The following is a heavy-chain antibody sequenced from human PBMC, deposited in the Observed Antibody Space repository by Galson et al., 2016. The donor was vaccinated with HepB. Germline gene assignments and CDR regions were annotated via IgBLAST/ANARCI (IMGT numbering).Heavy chain of an antibody. D-gene: IGHD1-7*01. V-gene: IGHV3-33*01. CDR2: IWFDGSRK. J-gene: IGHJ3*02. Sequence: SLRLSCAASGLTFSSDGMHWVRQAAGKGLEWVAGIWFDGSRKYYADSVKGRFTVSRDNSKHTLYLQINNLRAEDTAVYYCARDGTTPREFAAFDIWGQGTMVTVSS. CDR3: ARDGTTPREFAAFDI. CDR1: GLTFSSDG.